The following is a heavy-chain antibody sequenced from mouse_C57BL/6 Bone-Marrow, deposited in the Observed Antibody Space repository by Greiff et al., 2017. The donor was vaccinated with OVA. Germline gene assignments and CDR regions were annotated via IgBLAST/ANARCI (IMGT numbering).Heavy chain of an antibody. CDR1: GYTFTSYW. V-gene: IGHV1-69*01. D-gene: IGHD4-1*01. CDR3: AREDWDEYFDV. CDR2: IDPSDSYT. Sequence: QVQLKQPGAELVMPGASVKLSCKASGYTFTSYWMHWVKQRPGQGLEWIGEIDPSDSYTNYNQKLKGKSTLTVDKSSSTAYMQLSSLTSEDSAVYYCAREDWDEYFDVWGTGTTVTVSS. J-gene: IGHJ1*03.